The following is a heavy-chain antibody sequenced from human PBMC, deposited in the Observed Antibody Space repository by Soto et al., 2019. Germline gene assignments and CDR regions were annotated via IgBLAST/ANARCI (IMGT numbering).Heavy chain of an antibody. D-gene: IGHD3-10*01. Sequence: QVQLVQSGAEVKKPGASVKVSCKVSGYTLTELSMHWVRQAPGKGLEWMGGFDPEDGETIYAQKFQGRVTMTEDTSTDTAYMEVSSLRSEDTAVYYCATVMVRGVITLNWFDPWGQGTLVIVSS. CDR3: ATVMVRGVITLNWFDP. CDR1: GYTLTELS. CDR2: FDPEDGET. J-gene: IGHJ5*02. V-gene: IGHV1-24*01.